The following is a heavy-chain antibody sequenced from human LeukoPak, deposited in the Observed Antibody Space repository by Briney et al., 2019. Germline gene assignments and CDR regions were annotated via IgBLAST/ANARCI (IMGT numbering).Heavy chain of an antibody. V-gene: IGHV1-69*04. CDR2: IIPILGIA. CDR1: GDTSTIYT. CDR3: AGDDSSGYSHY. J-gene: IGHJ4*02. D-gene: IGHD3-22*01. Sequence: SVKVSSKDSGDTSTIYTISWVRQAPGQGREWMGRIIPILGIANYAQKFRGRVTITADKSTSTAYMELSSLRSEDTAVYYCAGDDSSGYSHYWGQRTLATVSS.